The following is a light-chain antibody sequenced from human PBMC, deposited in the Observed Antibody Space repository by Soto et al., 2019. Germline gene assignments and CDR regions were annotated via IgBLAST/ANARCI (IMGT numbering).Light chain of an antibody. J-gene: IGLJ2*01. V-gene: IGLV2-23*01. CDR3: CSYAGSSPPVV. Sequence: QSVLTQPASVSGSPGQSITISCTGTSSDVGSYNLVSWYQQHTGKAPKLMIYEGSKRPSGVSNRFSGSKSGNTASLTISGLQAEDEADYYCCSYAGSSPPVVFGGGTKLTVL. CDR2: EGS. CDR1: SSDVGSYNL.